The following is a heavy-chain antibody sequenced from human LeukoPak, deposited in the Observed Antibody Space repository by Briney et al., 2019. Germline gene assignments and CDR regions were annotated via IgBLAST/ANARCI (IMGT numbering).Heavy chain of an antibody. D-gene: IGHD3-16*01. CDR2: IRYDGSDK. Sequence: PGESLRLSCAASGFTFRTYGMHWVRQAPGKGLEWVTLIRYDGSDKCYEDSVKGRFTITTDNYKNTLFLQMNILRVEDTAVYYCAKRADYYDSSRALYDAFDLWGQGTMVTVSS. CDR3: AKRADYYDSSRALYDAFDL. V-gene: IGHV3-30*02. J-gene: IGHJ3*01. CDR1: GFTFRTYG.